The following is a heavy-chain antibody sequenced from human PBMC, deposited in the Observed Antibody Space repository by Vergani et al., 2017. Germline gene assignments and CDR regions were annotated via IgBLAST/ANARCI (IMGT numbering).Heavy chain of an antibody. CDR2: ISYDGSNK. CDR1: GFTFSSYA. CDR3: ASLVSGWYDSDY. D-gene: IGHD6-19*01. Sequence: QVQLVESGGGVVQPGRSLRLSCAASGFTFSSYAMHWVRQAPGKGLEWVAVISYDGSNKYYADSVKGRFTISRDNSKNTLDLQMNRLRAEDTAVYYCASLVSGWYDSDYWGQGTLVTVSS. V-gene: IGHV3-30-3*01. J-gene: IGHJ4*02.